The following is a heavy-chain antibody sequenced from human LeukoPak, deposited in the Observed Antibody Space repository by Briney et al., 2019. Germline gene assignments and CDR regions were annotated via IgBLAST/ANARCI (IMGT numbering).Heavy chain of an antibody. Sequence: SETLSLTCAVSGGSIINFYWSWIRQPPGKGLEWIGHVYYSGSTNYNPSLKSRVTISVDTSKNQFSLKLSSVTAADTAVYYCARDIRRGWFDPWGQGTLVTVSS. CDR3: ARDIRRGWFDP. D-gene: IGHD1-14*01. V-gene: IGHV4-59*01. J-gene: IGHJ5*02. CDR1: GGSIINFY. CDR2: VYYSGST.